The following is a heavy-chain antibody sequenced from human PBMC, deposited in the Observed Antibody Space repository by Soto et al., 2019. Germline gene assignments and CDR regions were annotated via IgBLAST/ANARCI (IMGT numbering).Heavy chain of an antibody. CDR1: GYTFTSYY. D-gene: IGHD3-9*01. Sequence: GASVKVSCKASGYTFTSYYMHWVRQAPGQGLEWMGIINPSGGSTSYAQKFQGRVTMTRDTSTSTVYMELSSLRSEDTAVYYCARDIRDILTGFALQGGDAFDIWGQGTMVTVSS. J-gene: IGHJ3*02. V-gene: IGHV1-46*01. CDR3: ARDIRDILTGFALQGGDAFDI. CDR2: INPSGGST.